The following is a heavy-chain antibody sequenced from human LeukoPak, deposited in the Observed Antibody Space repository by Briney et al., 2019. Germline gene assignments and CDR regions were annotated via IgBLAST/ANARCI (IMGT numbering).Heavy chain of an antibody. D-gene: IGHD5-18*01. Sequence: PGRSLRLFCAASGFTFSSCGMLWVRQAPGKGLEWVAVIWYDGSNKYYADSVKGRFTISRDNSKNNLYLEMNSLRGEGPAVAYCAKESGGYSYGYWLYYFDYWGQGTLVTVSS. V-gene: IGHV3-33*06. CDR2: IWYDGSNK. J-gene: IGHJ4*02. CDR1: GFTFSSCG. CDR3: AKESGGYSYGYWLYYFDY.